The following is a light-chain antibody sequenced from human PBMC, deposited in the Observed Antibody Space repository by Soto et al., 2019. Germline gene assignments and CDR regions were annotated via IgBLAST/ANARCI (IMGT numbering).Light chain of an antibody. CDR3: SSYAGSSNV. V-gene: IGLV2-8*01. J-gene: IGLJ1*01. CDR2: EVN. CDR1: SSDVGGYNY. Sequence: QSVLTQAPSASGSPGQSVAISCTGTSSDVGGYNYVSWYQQHPGKAPKLMIYEVNKRPSGVPDRFSGSKSGNTASLTVSGLQAEDEADYYCSSYAGSSNVFGTGTTV.